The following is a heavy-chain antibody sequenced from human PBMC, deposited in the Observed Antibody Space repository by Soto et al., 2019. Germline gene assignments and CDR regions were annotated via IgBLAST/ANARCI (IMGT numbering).Heavy chain of an antibody. D-gene: IGHD5-12*01. Sequence: SETLSLTCTVSGDSLTNGTYYWTWIRQHPGKGLEWIGNIYHSGRTNYNPSLKSRVTMSVDTSKNQFSLKLSSVTAADTAVYYCVGVVATIYVYWGQGTLVTVSS. V-gene: IGHV4-30-4*08. CDR2: IYHSGRT. CDR3: VGVVATIYVY. J-gene: IGHJ4*02. CDR1: GDSLTNGTYY.